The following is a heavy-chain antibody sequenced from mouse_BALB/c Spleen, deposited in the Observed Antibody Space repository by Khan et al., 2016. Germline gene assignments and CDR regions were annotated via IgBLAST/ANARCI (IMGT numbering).Heavy chain of an antibody. J-gene: IGHJ3*01. CDR2: ITHSGET. CDR3: AGDMDGYYSFAY. Sequence: VQLQESGPGLVKPSQSLFLACSITGFPITSGYFWFWIRQSPGKPLEWMGYITHSGETFYNPSLQSPITITRDTSKNQFFLQLNSVTTEDTAMYYCAGDMDGYYSFAYWGKGTLVTVSA. D-gene: IGHD2-3*01. V-gene: IGHV12-3*02. CDR1: GFPITSGYF.